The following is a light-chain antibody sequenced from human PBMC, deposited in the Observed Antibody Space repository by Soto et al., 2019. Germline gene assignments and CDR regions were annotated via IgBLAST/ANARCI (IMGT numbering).Light chain of an antibody. J-gene: IGLJ2*01. CDR2: GNN. CDR1: RSNIGAGYD. Sequence: QSVLTQPPSVSGAPGQRVTISCTGSRSNIGAGYDVPWYQQLPGTAPKLLIYGNNNRPSGVPDRFSGSKSGTSASLAITGLPAEDEADYYCLSYDSSLSGSRVFGGGTQLTVL. V-gene: IGLV1-40*01. CDR3: LSYDSSLSGSRV.